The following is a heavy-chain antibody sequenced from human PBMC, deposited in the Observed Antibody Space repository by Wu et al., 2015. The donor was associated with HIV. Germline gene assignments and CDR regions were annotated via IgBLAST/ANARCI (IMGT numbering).Heavy chain of an antibody. CDR2: MNPYRGAV. D-gene: IGHD2-21*02. Sequence: QVHLVQSGAVMKKPGSSVRISCEASGYTFVDYFIHWIRHVPGKGLEWMGWMNPYRGAVNYPWPFHGRVTLTRKSSYDTDTGTAYMELSRLTPADTAVYYCVRRGLCDHCDDWDFQHWGQGTPVVVSS. CDR3: VRRGLCDHCDDWDFQH. CDR1: GYTFVDYF. J-gene: IGHJ1*01. V-gene: IGHV1-2*02.